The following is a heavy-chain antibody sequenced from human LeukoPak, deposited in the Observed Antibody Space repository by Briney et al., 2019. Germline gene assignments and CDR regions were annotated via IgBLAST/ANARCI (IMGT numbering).Heavy chain of an antibody. CDR3: AAGPWELDF. CDR2: IYNGGNT. J-gene: IGHJ4*02. CDR1: GVSINTYY. Sequence: KTSETLSLTCTVSGVSINTYYASWIRQPPGKGLEFIGFIYNGGNTNYNPSLKSRATISVDTSNNQFSLRLTPVTAADTAMYYCAAGPWELDFWGQGTLVTVSS. D-gene: IGHD1-26*01. V-gene: IGHV4-4*09.